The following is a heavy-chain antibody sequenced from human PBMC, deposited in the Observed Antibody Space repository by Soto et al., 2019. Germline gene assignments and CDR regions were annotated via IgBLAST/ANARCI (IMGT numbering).Heavy chain of an antibody. CDR2: LVGSGGGT. J-gene: IGHJ3*02. CDR3: AEEHIATNRVWLSFDM. Sequence: PGGSLRLSFAASGFNFPAYAMSWVRQAPWKGLQWVSGLVGSGGGTNYADSVRGRFTVSRDNSRDTLFLQMNSLRDEDTAVYFCAEEHIATNRVWLSFDMWGRGTKVTV. D-gene: IGHD3-22*01. V-gene: IGHV3-23*01. CDR1: GFNFPAYA.